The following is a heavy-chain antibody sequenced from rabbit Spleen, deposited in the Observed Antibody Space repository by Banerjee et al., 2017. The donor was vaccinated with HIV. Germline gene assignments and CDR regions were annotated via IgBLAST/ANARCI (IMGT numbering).Heavy chain of an antibody. CDR1: GVSFNDRDE. CDR2: INIVNGND. Sequence: QEQLVESGGDLVQPEGSLTLTCKAYGVSFNDRDEMSWVRQAPGKGLEWITCINIVNGNDGYATWAKGRFIISRTSSTTVTLQMTSLTAADTATYFCARDLVTVIRCNFNLWGQGTLVTVS. J-gene: IGHJ4*01. D-gene: IGHD1-1*01. CDR3: ARDLVTVIRCNFNL. V-gene: IGHV1S45*01.